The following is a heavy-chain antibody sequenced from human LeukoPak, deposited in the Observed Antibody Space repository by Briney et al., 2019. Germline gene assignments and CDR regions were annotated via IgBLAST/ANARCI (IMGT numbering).Heavy chain of an antibody. CDR1: GFTFSSCW. V-gene: IGHV3-7*02. Sequence: GGSLRLSCAASGFTFSSCWMNWVRQAPGKGLEWVANINQDGSATYYVDSVRARFTISRDNARNSLYLQMNTLRDDDTAVYYCVQSLSGVSFWGQGTMVIVSS. CDR3: VQSLSGVSF. J-gene: IGHJ3*01. D-gene: IGHD5/OR15-5a*01. CDR2: INQDGSAT.